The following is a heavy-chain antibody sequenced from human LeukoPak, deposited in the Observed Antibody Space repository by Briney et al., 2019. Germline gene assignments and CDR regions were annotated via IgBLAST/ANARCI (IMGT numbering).Heavy chain of an antibody. D-gene: IGHD2-2*01. CDR3: ARGGVPAAVYGNWFDP. CDR2: ISSSSSYI. V-gene: IGHV3-21*01. J-gene: IGHJ5*02. Sequence: GSLRLSCAASGFTFSSYSMNWVRQAPGKGLEWVSSISSSSSYIYYADSVKGRFTISRDNAKNSLYLQMNSLRAEDTAVYYCARGGVPAAVYGNWFDPWGQGTLVTVSS. CDR1: GFTFSSYS.